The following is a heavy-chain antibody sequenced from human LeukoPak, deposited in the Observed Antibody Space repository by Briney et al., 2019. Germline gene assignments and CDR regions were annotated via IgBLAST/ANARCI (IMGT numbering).Heavy chain of an antibody. V-gene: IGHV3-64*01. J-gene: IGHJ3*02. Sequence: GGSLRLSCAASGFTFSTYAMHWVRQAPGKGLEYVSAISSNGGSTYYANSVKGRFTISRDNSKNTLYLQMGSLRAEDTAVYYCAKGKVTIFGVASDAFDIWGQGTMVTVSS. CDR3: AKGKVTIFGVASDAFDI. CDR1: GFTFSTYA. D-gene: IGHD3-3*01. CDR2: ISSNGGST.